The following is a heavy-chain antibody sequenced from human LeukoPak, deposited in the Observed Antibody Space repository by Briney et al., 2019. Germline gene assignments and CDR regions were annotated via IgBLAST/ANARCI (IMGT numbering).Heavy chain of an antibody. CDR3: ARGGYSSSWYLNY. J-gene: IGHJ4*02. D-gene: IGHD6-13*01. V-gene: IGHV4-59*01. CDR2: IYYSGST. CDR1: GGSISSYC. Sequence: SETLSLTCTVSGGSISSYCWSWIRQPPGKGLEWIGYIYYSGSTNYNPSLKSRVTISVDTSKNQFSLKLSSVTAADTAVYYCARGGYSSSWYLNYWGQGTLVTVSS.